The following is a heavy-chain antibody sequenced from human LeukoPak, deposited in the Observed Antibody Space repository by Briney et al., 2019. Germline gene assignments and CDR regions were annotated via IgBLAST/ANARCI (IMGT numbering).Heavy chain of an antibody. D-gene: IGHD4-23*01. Sequence: GGSLRLSCAASGFTFSIYAMHWVRQAPGKGLEWVSTITSSTSSTSYADSVKGRFTISRDNSKRTLYLQMNSLRAEDTAMYYCAKDPNGDYVGAFDFWGQGTLVTVSS. V-gene: IGHV3-23*01. CDR3: AKDPNGDYVGAFDF. CDR1: GFTFSIYA. J-gene: IGHJ3*01. CDR2: ITSSTSST.